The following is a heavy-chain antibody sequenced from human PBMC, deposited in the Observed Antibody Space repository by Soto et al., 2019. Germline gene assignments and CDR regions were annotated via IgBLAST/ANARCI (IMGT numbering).Heavy chain of an antibody. CDR1: GYSFTSYW. CDR2: IYPGDSET. Sequence: EVQLVQSGAEVKKPGESLKISCKGSGYSFTSYWIVWVRQMPGKGLEWMGYIYPGDSETRYSPSLQGQVTMSADKSTSTAYLQWSCLKASDTAMYYCARRSYCDGDCTRRPYDYYGMDVWGQGTTVTVSS. V-gene: IGHV5-51*01. CDR3: ARRSYCDGDCTRRPYDYYGMDV. J-gene: IGHJ6*02. D-gene: IGHD2-21*02.